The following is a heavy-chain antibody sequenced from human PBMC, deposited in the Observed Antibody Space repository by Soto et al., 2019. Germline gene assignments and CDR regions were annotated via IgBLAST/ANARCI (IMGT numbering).Heavy chain of an antibody. J-gene: IGHJ4*02. V-gene: IGHV3-23*01. Sequence: EVPLLESGGGLVQPGGSLRLSCAASGFTFSSYAMSWVRQAPGKGLEWVSAISGSGGSTYYADSVKGRFTISRDNSKNTLYLQMNSLRAEDTAVYYCAKAWQQHYGGEDYWGQGTLVTVSS. CDR1: GFTFSSYA. D-gene: IGHD6-13*01. CDR2: ISGSGGST. CDR3: AKAWQQHYGGEDY.